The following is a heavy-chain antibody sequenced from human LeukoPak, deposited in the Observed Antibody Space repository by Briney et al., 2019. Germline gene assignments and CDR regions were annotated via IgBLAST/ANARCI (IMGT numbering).Heavy chain of an antibody. V-gene: IGHV3-48*03. Sequence: PGGSLRLSCAASGFTFSSYETNWVRQAPGKGLEWVSYVSSSGSTIYYADSVRGRFTISRDNAKNSLYLQMNSLRDEDTAVYYCARDISPVGGYWGQGTLVTVSS. J-gene: IGHJ4*02. D-gene: IGHD2-15*01. CDR1: GFTFSSYE. CDR3: ARDISPVGGY. CDR2: VSSSGSTI.